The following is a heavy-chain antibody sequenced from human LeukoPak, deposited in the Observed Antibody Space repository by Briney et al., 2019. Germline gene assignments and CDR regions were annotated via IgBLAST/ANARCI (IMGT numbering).Heavy chain of an antibody. CDR3: ARARPSTVTTNYYGMDV. Sequence: PGRSLRLSCAASGFTFSSYAIHWVRQAPGKGLEWVAVISYDGTNKYYADSVKGRFTISRDNAKNSLLLQMNSLRAEDTAVYYCARARPSTVTTNYYGMDVWGQGTTVTVSS. D-gene: IGHD4-17*01. V-gene: IGHV3-30-3*01. CDR1: GFTFSSYA. CDR2: ISYDGTNK. J-gene: IGHJ6*02.